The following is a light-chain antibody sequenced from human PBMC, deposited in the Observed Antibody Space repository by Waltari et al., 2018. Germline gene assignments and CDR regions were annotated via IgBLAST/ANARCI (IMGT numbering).Light chain of an antibody. Sequence: QSALTQPPSASWSPGQSVTVSCTGTSSDVGGYNYVSWYQQHPGKAPKLMLYEVSKRPSGVPDRFSGSKSGNMASLTVSGLQAEDEADYYCSSYAGSEVVIFGGGTKLTVL. V-gene: IGLV2-8*01. CDR3: SSYAGSEVVI. J-gene: IGLJ2*01. CDR1: SSDVGGYNY. CDR2: EVS.